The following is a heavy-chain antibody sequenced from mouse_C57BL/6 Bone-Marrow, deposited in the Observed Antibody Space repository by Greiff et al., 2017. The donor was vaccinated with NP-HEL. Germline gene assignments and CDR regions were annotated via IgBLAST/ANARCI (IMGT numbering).Heavy chain of an antibody. CDR1: GYTFTDYY. Sequence: VQQQQSGPELVKPGASVKISCKASGYTFTDYYMNWVKQSHGKSLEWIGDINPNNGGTSYNQKFKGKATLTVDKSSSTAYMELRSLTSEDSAVYYWARPKLYAMDYWGQGTSVTVSS. V-gene: IGHV1-26*01. CDR3: ARPKLYAMDY. CDR2: INPNNGGT. J-gene: IGHJ4*01.